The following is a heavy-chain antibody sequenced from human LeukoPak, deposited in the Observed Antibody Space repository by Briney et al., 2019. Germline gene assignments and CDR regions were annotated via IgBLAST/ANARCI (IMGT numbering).Heavy chain of an antibody. CDR1: GYTFTGYY. CDR2: INPNSGGT. D-gene: IGHD3-16*01. CDR3: AREKSWGYYYYYMDV. J-gene: IGHJ6*03. Sequence: GASVKVSCKASGYTFTGYYMHWVRQAPGQGLEWMGWINPNSGGTNYAQKFQGRVTMTRDTSISTAYMELSRLRSDDTAVYYCAREKSWGYYYYYMDVWGKGTTVTVSS. V-gene: IGHV1-2*02.